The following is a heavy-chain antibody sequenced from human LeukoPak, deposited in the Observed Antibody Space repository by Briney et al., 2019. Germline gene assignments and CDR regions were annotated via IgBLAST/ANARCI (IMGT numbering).Heavy chain of an antibody. CDR2: ISSSGSTI. CDR1: GFTFSSYE. Sequence: GGSLRLSCAASGFTFSSYEMNWVRQAPGKGLEWVSYISSSGSTIYYADSVKGRFTISRDNAKNSLHLQMNSLRAEDTAVYYCARARRRDDAFDIWGQGTMVTVSS. V-gene: IGHV3-48*03. J-gene: IGHJ3*02. D-gene: IGHD5-24*01. CDR3: ARARRRDDAFDI.